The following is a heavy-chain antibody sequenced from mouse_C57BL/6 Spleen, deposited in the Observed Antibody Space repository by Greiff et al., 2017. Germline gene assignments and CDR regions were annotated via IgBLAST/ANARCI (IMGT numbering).Heavy chain of an antibody. Sequence: QVHVKQSGAELVKPGASVKLSCKASGYTFTEYTIHWVKQRSGQGLEWIGWFYPGSGSIKYNEKFKDKATLTADKSSSTVYMELSRLTSEDTAVYFGARYDENDGYYLYAMDYWGQGTSVTVSS. D-gene: IGHD2-3*01. CDR2: FYPGSGSI. CDR3: ARYDENDGYYLYAMDY. V-gene: IGHV1-62-2*01. J-gene: IGHJ4*01. CDR1: GYTFTEYT.